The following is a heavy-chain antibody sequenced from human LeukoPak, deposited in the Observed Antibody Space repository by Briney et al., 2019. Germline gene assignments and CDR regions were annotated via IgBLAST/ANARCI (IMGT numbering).Heavy chain of an antibody. J-gene: IGHJ5*02. V-gene: IGHV3-7*01. D-gene: IGHD6-25*01. CDR3: ATSDDAAGTS. CDR2: INQNGGVK. CDR1: GFRLSTFW. Sequence: GGSLKLSCAASGFRLSTFWMSWVRQAPGKGLDWVANINQNGGVKHYADSVKGRFTISRDNAKNSLYLQMTSLRADDTAVYYCATSDDAAGTSWGQGTLVTVSS.